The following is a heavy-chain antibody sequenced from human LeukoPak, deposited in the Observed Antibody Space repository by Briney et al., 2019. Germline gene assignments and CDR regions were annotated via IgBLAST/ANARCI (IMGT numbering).Heavy chain of an antibody. Sequence: PGGSLRLSCAASGFTFSSYGMHWVRQAPGKGLEWVAVIWYDGSNKYYADSVKGQFTISRDNSKNTLYLQMNSLRAEDTAVYYCARWGSSFIFDYWGQGTLVTVSS. J-gene: IGHJ4*02. D-gene: IGHD6-13*01. CDR1: GFTFSSYG. V-gene: IGHV3-33*01. CDR3: ARWGSSFIFDY. CDR2: IWYDGSNK.